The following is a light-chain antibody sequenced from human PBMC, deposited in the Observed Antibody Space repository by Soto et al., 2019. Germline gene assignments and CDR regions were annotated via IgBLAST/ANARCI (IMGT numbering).Light chain of an antibody. Sequence: QSVLTQPPSVSGAPGQRVTISCTESSSNIGAGYDVHWYQQLPGTAPKLLIYGNSNRPSGVPDRFSGSKSGTSASLAITGLQAEDGADYYCQSYDSSLGGGVFGGGTQLTVL. V-gene: IGLV1-40*01. CDR1: SSNIGAGYD. J-gene: IGLJ3*02. CDR2: GNS. CDR3: QSYDSSLGGGV.